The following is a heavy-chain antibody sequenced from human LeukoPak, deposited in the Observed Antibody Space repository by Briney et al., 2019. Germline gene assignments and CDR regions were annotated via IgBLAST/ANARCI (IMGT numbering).Heavy chain of an antibody. J-gene: IGHJ5*02. V-gene: IGHV1-3*01. CDR1: GYTSTSYA. CDR3: ARGKQQLVQSWFDP. Sequence: ASVKVSCKASGYTSTSYAMHWVRQAPGQRLEWMGWINAGNGNTKYSQKFQGRVTITRDTSASTAYMELSSLRSEDTAVYYCARGKQQLVQSWFDPWGQGTLVTVSS. CDR2: INAGNGNT. D-gene: IGHD6-13*01.